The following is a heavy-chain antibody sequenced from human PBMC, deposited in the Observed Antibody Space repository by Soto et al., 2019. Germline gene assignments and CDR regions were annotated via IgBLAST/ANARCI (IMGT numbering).Heavy chain of an antibody. J-gene: IGHJ6*02. Sequence: RASVKVSCKASGYIFSDYGINWVRLAPGQRLEWMGWIIPYNDNTKYAENFQGRVTLTTDTSTNTVYMELRSLTPDDTGVYFCARKPYSHGPYGMDVWGQGTTVTVSS. CDR3: ARKPYSHGPYGMDV. CDR1: GYIFSDYG. D-gene: IGHD2-21*01. CDR2: IIPYNDNT. V-gene: IGHV1-18*01.